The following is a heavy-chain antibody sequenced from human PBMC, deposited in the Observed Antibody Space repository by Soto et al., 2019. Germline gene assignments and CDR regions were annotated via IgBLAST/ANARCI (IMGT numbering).Heavy chain of an antibody. CDR3: AKVLYGDAGYYYYMDV. CDR1: GFTFSSYG. CDR2: ISYDGSNK. V-gene: IGHV3-30*18. Sequence: GGSLRLSCAASGFTFSSYGMHWVRQAPGKGLEWVAVISYDGSNKYYADSVKGRFTISRDNSKNTLYLQMNSLRAEDTAVYYCAKVLYGDAGYYYYMDVWGKGTTVTVSS. D-gene: IGHD2-21*02. J-gene: IGHJ6*03.